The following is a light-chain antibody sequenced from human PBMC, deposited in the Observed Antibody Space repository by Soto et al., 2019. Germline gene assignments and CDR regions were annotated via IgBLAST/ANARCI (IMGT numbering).Light chain of an antibody. Sequence: DIQMTQSPSSLSASVGDRVTITCRASQSISSYLNWYQQKPGKAPKLLIYAASSLQSGVPSRFSGSGSGTDFTRTISSLQPEDFATYYWQQSYSTPLTFGGGTKVEIK. V-gene: IGKV1-39*01. J-gene: IGKJ4*02. CDR1: QSISSY. CDR2: AAS. CDR3: QQSYSTPLT.